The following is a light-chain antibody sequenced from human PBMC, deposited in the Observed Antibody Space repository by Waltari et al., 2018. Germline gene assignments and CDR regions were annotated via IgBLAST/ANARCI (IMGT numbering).Light chain of an antibody. CDR2: DVS. Sequence: QSALTQPASVSGSPGQSITISCTGTSSDIGAYNYVSWYQQHPGKAPKLIIFDVSDRPSGVSSRFSGSKSGNTASLTISGLLADDEGTYYCSSYITSDTLVVFGGGTSLTVL. CDR3: SSYITSDTLVV. J-gene: IGLJ2*01. CDR1: SSDIGAYNY. V-gene: IGLV2-14*03.